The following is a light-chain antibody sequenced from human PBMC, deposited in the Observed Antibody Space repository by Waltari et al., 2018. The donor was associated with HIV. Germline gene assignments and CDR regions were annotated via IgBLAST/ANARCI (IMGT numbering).Light chain of an antibody. Sequence: QSALTQPSSVSGPPGESLTISCTRTSSDLGSYNLVAWYQQHPGRAPKLLIYVVLKRPSGVSNRFSGSKSDSTAYLTISGLQAEDEADYYCSSYAGRNIWLFGGGTKLTV. V-gene: IGLV2-23*02. CDR3: SSYAGRNIWL. CDR2: VVL. CDR1: SSDLGSYNL. J-gene: IGLJ3*02.